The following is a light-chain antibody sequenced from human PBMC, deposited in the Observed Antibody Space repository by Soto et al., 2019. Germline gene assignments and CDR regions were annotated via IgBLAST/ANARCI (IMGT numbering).Light chain of an antibody. J-gene: IGKJ1*01. V-gene: IGKV3-20*01. CDR3: QQYGSSPRT. CDR2: CSS. CDR1: QSVNNSY. Sequence: EIVLTQSPGTLSLSPGEIATLSCRASQSVNNSYLAWYQQKPGQSPSLLIYCSSTRATVIPDRFSGSGSGTDFTLTISRLEPEDFAVYYYQQYGSSPRTFGQGTKVEIK.